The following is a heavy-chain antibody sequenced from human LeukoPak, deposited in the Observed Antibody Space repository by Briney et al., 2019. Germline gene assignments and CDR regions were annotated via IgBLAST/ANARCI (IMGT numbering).Heavy chain of an antibody. J-gene: IGHJ6*02. D-gene: IGHD2-15*01. V-gene: IGHV3-21*01. CDR1: GFTFSSYS. Sequence: GGSLRLSCAASGFTFSSYSMNWVRQAPGKGLEWVSSISSSSSYIYYADSVKGRFTISRDNAKNSLYLQMNSLRAEDTAVYYCARDREVGYCSSGSCYSYYYYGMDVWGQGTTVTVSS. CDR3: ARDREVGYCSSGSCYSYYYYGMDV. CDR2: ISSSSSYI.